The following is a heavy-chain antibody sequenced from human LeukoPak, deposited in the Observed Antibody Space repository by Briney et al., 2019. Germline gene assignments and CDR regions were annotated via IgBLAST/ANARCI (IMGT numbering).Heavy chain of an antibody. D-gene: IGHD6-19*01. V-gene: IGHV4-59*01. CDR2: IYYSGST. J-gene: IGHJ4*02. Sequence: SETLSLTCTVSGGSISSYYWSWVRQPPGKGLEWIGCIYYSGSTNYNPSLKSRVTISIDTSKNQFSLILSSVTAADTAVYYCARDRGSTGYFYLDSWGQGILVTVSS. CDR3: ARDRGSTGYFYLDS. CDR1: GGSISSYY.